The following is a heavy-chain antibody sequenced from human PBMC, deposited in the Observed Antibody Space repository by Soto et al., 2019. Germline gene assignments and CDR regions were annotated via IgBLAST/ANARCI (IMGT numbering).Heavy chain of an antibody. CDR3: ARDEVPAANWLDP. J-gene: IGHJ5*02. V-gene: IGHV1-18*01. CDR2: ISGYNGNT. CDR1: GYIFINHG. Sequence: GASVKVSCKASGYIFINHGITWVRQAPGQGLEWMGWISGYNGNTNHAQKFQGRVTMTTDTSTSTAYMELRSLGFDDTAVYYCARDEVPAANWLDPWGQGTLVT. D-gene: IGHD2-2*01.